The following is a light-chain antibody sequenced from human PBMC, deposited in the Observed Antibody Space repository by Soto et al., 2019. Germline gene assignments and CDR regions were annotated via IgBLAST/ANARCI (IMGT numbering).Light chain of an antibody. CDR2: GAS. Sequence: IVLTQSPGTLSLSPGERATLSCRASQSVSSNLAWYQQKPGQAPRLLIDGASTRATGIPARFSGSGSGTEFTLTISSLQSEDFAVYYCQQYNNWPPVTFGGGTKV. J-gene: IGKJ4*01. V-gene: IGKV3-15*01. CDR3: QQYNNWPPVT. CDR1: QSVSSN.